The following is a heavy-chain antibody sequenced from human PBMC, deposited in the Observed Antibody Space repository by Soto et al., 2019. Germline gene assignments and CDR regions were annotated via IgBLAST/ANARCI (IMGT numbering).Heavy chain of an antibody. V-gene: IGHV3-30-3*01. J-gene: IGHJ4*02. CDR2: ISYDGRET. CDR3: ATDPVAVTGSFIDS. D-gene: IGHD2-21*02. Sequence: GGSLRLSCAASGFTFSAYAFHRVRQAPGKGLEWLSVISYDGRETHYADSVEGRFIISRDSSKKTAYLQMNSLRGDDTAVYFCATDPVAVTGSFIDSWGQGTLVTVSS. CDR1: GFTFSAYA.